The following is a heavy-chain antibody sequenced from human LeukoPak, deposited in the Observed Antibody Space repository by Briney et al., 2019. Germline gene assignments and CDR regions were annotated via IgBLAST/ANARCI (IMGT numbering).Heavy chain of an antibody. CDR2: IYYSGNT. J-gene: IGHJ4*02. CDR1: GGSISRSSYY. D-gene: IGHD3-22*01. Sequence: SETLSLTCTVSGGSISRSSYYWGWIRQPPGKGLEWIGSIYYSGNTYYNPSLRSRVTISVDTSKNQFSLRLSSVTAADTAVYYCARRAHYYDSSGEADYWGQGSLVTVSS. V-gene: IGHV4-39*01. CDR3: ARRAHYYDSSGEADY.